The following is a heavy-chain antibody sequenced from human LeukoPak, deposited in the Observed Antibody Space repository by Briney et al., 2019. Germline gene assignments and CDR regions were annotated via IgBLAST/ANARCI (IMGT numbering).Heavy chain of an antibody. D-gene: IGHD3-22*01. CDR3: TRDGEYYDSSGYYLWDY. CDR2: IRSKAYGGTT. J-gene: IGHJ4*02. V-gene: IGHV3-49*03. Sequence: GGSLGLSCTASGFIFGDYAMSWFRQAPGKGLEWVGFIRSKAYGGTTEYAASVKGRFTISRDESKSIAYLQMNSLKTEDTAVYYCTRDGEYYDSSGYYLWDYWGQGTLVSVSS. CDR1: GFIFGDYA.